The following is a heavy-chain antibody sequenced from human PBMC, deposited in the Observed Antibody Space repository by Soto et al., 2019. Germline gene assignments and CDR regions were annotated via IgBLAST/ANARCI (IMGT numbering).Heavy chain of an antibody. D-gene: IGHD2-15*01. CDR1: GDSISSYY. V-gene: IGHV4-59*08. CDR3: ARHYCRGGSCYLDY. CDR2: IYHSGST. J-gene: IGHJ4*02. Sequence: SETLSLTCTVSGDSISSYYWSWIRQPPGKGLEWIGNIYHSGSTNYSPSLKSRDTISVDTSKNQFSLKLTSVTAADTAVYSCARHYCRGGSCYLDYWGQGTLVTVS.